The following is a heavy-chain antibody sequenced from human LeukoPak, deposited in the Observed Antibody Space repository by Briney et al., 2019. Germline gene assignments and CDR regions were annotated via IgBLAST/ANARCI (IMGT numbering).Heavy chain of an antibody. V-gene: IGHV3-7*01. CDR3: ARVIAAAGRIFDY. Sequence: GGSLRLSCAASGFTFSSYWMSWVRQAPGKGLEWVANIKQDGSEKYYVDSVKGRFTISRDNAKNSLYLQMNSPRAEDTAVYYCARVIAAAGRIFDYWGQGTLVTVSS. CDR2: IKQDGSEK. J-gene: IGHJ4*02. CDR1: GFTFSSYW. D-gene: IGHD6-13*01.